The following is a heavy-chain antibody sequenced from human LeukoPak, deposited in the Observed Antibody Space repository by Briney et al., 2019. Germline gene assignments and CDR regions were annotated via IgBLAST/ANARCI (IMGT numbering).Heavy chain of an antibody. CDR3: ARASGYYSPNPPGM. CDR2: INPNSGGT. J-gene: IGHJ4*02. D-gene: IGHD3-22*01. V-gene: IGHV1-2*02. CDR1: GYTFTGYY. Sequence: ASVTVSCKASGYTFTGYYMHWVRQAPAQGLEWMGWINPNSGGTNYAQKFQGRVTMTRGTSISTAYMELSRLRSDDTAVYYCARASGYYSPNPPGMWGQGTLVTVSS.